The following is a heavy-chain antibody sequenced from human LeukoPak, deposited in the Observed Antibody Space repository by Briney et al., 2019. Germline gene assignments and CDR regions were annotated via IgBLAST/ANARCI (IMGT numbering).Heavy chain of an antibody. CDR3: ARDLVTVTKGFDI. Sequence: PSETLSLTCAVSDDSFSSHYWTWIRQPPGKGLEWIGYISYIGRTNYNPSLKSRVTISIDTSKNQFSLNLTSVTAADTAVYYCARDLVTVTKGFDIWGQGTMVSVSS. J-gene: IGHJ3*02. CDR1: DDSFSSHY. V-gene: IGHV4-59*11. CDR2: ISYIGRT. D-gene: IGHD4-17*01.